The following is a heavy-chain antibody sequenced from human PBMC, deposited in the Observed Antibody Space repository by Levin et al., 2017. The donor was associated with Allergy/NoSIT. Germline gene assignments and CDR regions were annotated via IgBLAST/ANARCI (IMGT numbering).Heavy chain of an antibody. Sequence: QTLSLTCTFSGFSLTTSGMRVSWIRQSPGKALEWLARIDWDDDKFYSTSLKTRLTISKDTSKNQVVLTMTNMDPVDTATYYCGRTPPISYSSSWSDWFDPWGQGTLVTVSS. D-gene: IGHD2-2*01. CDR2: IDWDDDK. CDR3: GRTPPISYSSSWSDWFDP. CDR1: GFSLTTSGMR. V-gene: IGHV2-70*04. J-gene: IGHJ5*02.